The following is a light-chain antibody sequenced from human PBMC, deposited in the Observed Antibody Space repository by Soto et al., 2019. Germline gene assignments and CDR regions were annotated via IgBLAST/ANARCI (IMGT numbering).Light chain of an antibody. CDR1: QSISSY. J-gene: IGKJ2*01. Sequence: DIQMTQSPSSLSASVGDRVTITCRASQSISSYLNWYQQKPGKTPKLLIYAASSLQSGDPSRFSGSGSGTDITLNISSLQPEDFATYYCQQSYSTPYTVGQGTKLEIK. CDR3: QQSYSTPYT. CDR2: AAS. V-gene: IGKV1-39*01.